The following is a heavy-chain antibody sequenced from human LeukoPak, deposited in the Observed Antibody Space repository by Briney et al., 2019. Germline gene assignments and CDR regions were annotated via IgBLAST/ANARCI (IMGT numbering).Heavy chain of an antibody. CDR1: GGSISSYY. V-gene: IGHV4-59*08. J-gene: IGHJ4*02. Sequence: SETLSLTCTVSGGSISSYYWSWIRQPPGKGREWIAHISDIGSINYNPSLKSRVTISLDTSKNQFSLKLSSVTAADTAVYYCAGHHPRNTVDFWGQGTLVTVSS. CDR3: AGHHPRNTVDF. D-gene: IGHD2/OR15-2a*01. CDR2: ISDIGSI.